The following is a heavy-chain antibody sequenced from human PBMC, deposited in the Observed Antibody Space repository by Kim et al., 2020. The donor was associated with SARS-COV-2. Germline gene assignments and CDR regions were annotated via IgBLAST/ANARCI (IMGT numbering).Heavy chain of an antibody. CDR3: ARDPPWFDP. J-gene: IGHJ5*02. CDR1: GFTFSSHA. CDR2: ISASDNSV. V-gene: IGHV3-23*01. Sequence: GGSLRLSCTASGFTFSSHALSWVRQVPGKGLEWVSSISASDNSVFYADSVKGRFTISRDNSKNKLYMQMNSLRAEDSAVYYCARDPPWFDPWGQGTLVT.